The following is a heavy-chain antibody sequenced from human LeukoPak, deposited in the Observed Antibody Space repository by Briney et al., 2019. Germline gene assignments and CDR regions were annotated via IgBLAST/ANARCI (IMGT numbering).Heavy chain of an antibody. V-gene: IGHV1-2*02. D-gene: IGHD2-21*02. CDR1: GYTFTGHY. J-gene: IGHJ5*02. CDR2: INPNSGGT. CDR3: ARRLWGRLDP. Sequence: ASVKVSCKASGYTFTGHYMHWVRQAPGQGLEWMGWINPNSGGTNDAQKFQGRVPMTRDTSISTAYMELRRLRSDDTAVYYCARRLWGRLDPWGQGTLVTVSS.